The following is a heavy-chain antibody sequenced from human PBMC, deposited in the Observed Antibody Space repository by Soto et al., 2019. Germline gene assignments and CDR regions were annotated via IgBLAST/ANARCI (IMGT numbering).Heavy chain of an antibody. CDR1: GYTFTGYY. CDR3: ARVRDGYNWEYYFDY. J-gene: IGHJ4*02. CDR2: INPNSGGT. D-gene: IGHD5-12*01. Sequence: QVQLVRSGAEVKKPGASVKVSCKASGYTFTGYYMHWVRQAPGQGLEWMGWINPNSGGTNYAQKFQGWVTMTRDTSISTAYMELSRLRSDDTAVYYCARVRDGYNWEYYFDYWGQGTLVTVSS. V-gene: IGHV1-2*04.